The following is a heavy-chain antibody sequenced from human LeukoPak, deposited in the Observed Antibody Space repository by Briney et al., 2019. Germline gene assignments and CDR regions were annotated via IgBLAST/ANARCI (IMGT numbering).Heavy chain of an antibody. V-gene: IGHV4-4*09. CDR3: ARQHYYYYYMDV. Sequence: NSSETLSLTCTVSGGSISSYYWSWIRQPPGKGLEWIGYIYTSGSTNYNPSLKSRVTISVDTSKNQFSLKLSSVTAADTAVYYCARQHYYYYYMDVWGKGTTVTVSS. CDR1: GGSISSYY. J-gene: IGHJ6*03. CDR2: IYTSGST.